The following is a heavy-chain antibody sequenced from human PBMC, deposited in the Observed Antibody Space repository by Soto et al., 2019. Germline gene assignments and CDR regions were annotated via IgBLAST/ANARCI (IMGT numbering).Heavy chain of an antibody. D-gene: IGHD2-15*01. CDR2: IMPIFAAP. J-gene: IGHJ4*02. CDR1: GGTIAPNV. Sequence: QVQLMQSGAEVKKPGSWGRFPGKASGGTIAPNVISGGQKAPGKGLEWLGEIMPIFAAPNNAQKFQGRLTITADTSTTTVYMELSSLTSEDTAVYFCATGARYCSGGSCYPDDWGQGTLVIVSS. CDR3: ATGARYCSGGSCYPDD. V-gene: IGHV1-69*06.